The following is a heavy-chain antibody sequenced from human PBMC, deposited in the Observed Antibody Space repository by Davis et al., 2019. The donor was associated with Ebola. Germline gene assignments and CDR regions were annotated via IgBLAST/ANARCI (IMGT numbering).Heavy chain of an antibody. CDR1: GGSISSYY. D-gene: IGHD3-16*01. Sequence: MPSETLSLTCTVSGGSISSYYWGWIRQPPGKGLEWIGSIYYSGSTYYNPSLKSRVTISVDTSKNQFSLKLSSVTAADTAVYYCARNKPVFGFWFDPWGQGTLVTVSS. CDR3: ARNKPVFGFWFDP. CDR2: IYYSGST. V-gene: IGHV4-39*01. J-gene: IGHJ5*02.